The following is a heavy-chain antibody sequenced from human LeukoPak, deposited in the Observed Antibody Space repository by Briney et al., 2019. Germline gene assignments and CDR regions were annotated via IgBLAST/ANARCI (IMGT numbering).Heavy chain of an antibody. V-gene: IGHV3-21*01. D-gene: IGHD3-10*01. Sequence: GGSLRLSCAASGFTFSSYSMNWVRQTPGKGLGWVSSISSGSGYIHYADSVNGRFTISRDNAKKSLYLQMNSLRAEDTAVYYCARDGLGIDYWGQGTLVTVSS. J-gene: IGHJ4*02. CDR2: ISSGSGYI. CDR3: ARDGLGIDY. CDR1: GFTFSSYS.